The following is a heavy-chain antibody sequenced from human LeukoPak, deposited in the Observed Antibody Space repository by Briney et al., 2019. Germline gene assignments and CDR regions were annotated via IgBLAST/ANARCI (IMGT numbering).Heavy chain of an antibody. CDR2: ISGSGDST. D-gene: IGHD4-17*01. Sequence: GGSLRLSCAVSGFTFSNYVMSWGRQAPGKGLEWVSGISGSGDSTYYADSVKGRFTISRDNSKNTLYLQMNSRRAEDTAVYYCARDPTTRSNRAQFYSDYWGQGTLVIVSS. CDR3: ARDPTTRSNRAQFYSDY. CDR1: GFTFSNYV. V-gene: IGHV3-23*01. J-gene: IGHJ4*02.